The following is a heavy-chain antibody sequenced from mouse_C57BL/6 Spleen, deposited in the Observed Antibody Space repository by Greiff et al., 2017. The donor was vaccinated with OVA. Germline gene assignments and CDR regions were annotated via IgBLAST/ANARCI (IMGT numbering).Heavy chain of an antibody. CDR2: INPNNGGT. V-gene: IGHV1-22*01. CDR1: GYTFTDYN. D-gene: IGHD1-1*01. Sequence: VQLQQSGPELVKPGASVKMSCKASGYTFTDYNMHWVKQSHGKSLEWIGYINPNNGGTSYNQKFKGKATLTVNKSSSTAYMELRSLTSEDSAVYDCARSYYYGSSYWYFDVWGTGTTVTVAS. CDR3: ARSYYYGSSYWYFDV. J-gene: IGHJ1*03.